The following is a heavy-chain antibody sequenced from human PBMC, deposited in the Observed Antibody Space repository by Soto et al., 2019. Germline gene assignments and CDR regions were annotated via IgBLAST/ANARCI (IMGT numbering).Heavy chain of an antibody. D-gene: IGHD2-2*01. CDR3: ARVGGSTSLLRYYFDY. CDR1: GFTFDDYG. V-gene: IGHV3-20*01. CDR2: INWNGGST. J-gene: IGHJ4*02. Sequence: GGSLRLSCAASGFTFDDYGMSWVRQAPGKGLEWVSGINWNGGSTGYADSVKGRFTISRDNAKNSLYLQMNSLRAEDTALYHCARVGGSTSLLRYYFDYWGQGTLVTVSS.